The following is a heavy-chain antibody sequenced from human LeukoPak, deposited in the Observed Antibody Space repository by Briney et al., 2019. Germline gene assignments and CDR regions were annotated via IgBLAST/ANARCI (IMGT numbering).Heavy chain of an antibody. CDR2: IHYSGST. Sequence: SETLSLTCTVSGGSISSYHWIWIRQPPGKGLEWIGYIHYSGSTNYNPSLKSRVTTSVDTSKKQFSLKLRSVTAADTAVYYCARSVSWGLLVRDDAFDIWGQGAMVTVSS. J-gene: IGHJ3*02. CDR3: ARSVSWGLLVRDDAFDI. D-gene: IGHD2-21*01. CDR1: GGSISSYH. V-gene: IGHV4-59*08.